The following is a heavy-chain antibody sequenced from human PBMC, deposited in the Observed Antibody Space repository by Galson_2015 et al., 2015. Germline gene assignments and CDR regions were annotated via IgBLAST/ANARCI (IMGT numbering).Heavy chain of an antibody. D-gene: IGHD3-3*01. J-gene: IGHJ4*02. V-gene: IGHV3-21*01. CDR3: ARQILDYDFWSGYYPTNFDY. CDR2: ISSTTTYI. CDR1: EFTFSSYY. Sequence: CLRLSCAASEFTFSSYYMSWGRQASGNRLEWVSSISSTTTYIYYADSVKGRFTISRDNAKNSLYLQMNSLGAEDTAVYYCARQILDYDFWSGYYPTNFDYWGQGTLVTVSS.